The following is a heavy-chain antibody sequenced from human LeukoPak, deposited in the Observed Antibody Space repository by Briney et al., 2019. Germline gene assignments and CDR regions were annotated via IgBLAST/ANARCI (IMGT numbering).Heavy chain of an antibody. J-gene: IGHJ4*02. D-gene: IGHD2-2*01. CDR1: GYTFTGYY. CDR2: INPNSDGT. CDR3: ARGYQLLTGDY. Sequence: EASVKVSCKASGYTFTGYYTHWVRQAPGQGLEWMGWINPNSDGTNYAQKFQGRVTMTRDTSISTAYMELSRLRSDDTAVYYCARGYQLLTGDYWGQGTLVTVSS. V-gene: IGHV1-2*02.